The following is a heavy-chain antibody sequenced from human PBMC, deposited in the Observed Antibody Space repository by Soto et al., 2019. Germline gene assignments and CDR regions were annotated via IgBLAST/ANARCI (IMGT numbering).Heavy chain of an antibody. V-gene: IGHV1-46*01. Sequence: ASVKVSCKASGYTFTSYSMHWVRQAPGQGLEWMGIINPSGGSTSYAQKFQGRVTMTRDTSTSTVYMELSSLRSEDTAVYYCATDGSFDAFDIWGQGTMVTVSS. J-gene: IGHJ3*02. CDR1: GYTFTSYS. CDR3: ATDGSFDAFDI. CDR2: INPSGGST. D-gene: IGHD1-26*01.